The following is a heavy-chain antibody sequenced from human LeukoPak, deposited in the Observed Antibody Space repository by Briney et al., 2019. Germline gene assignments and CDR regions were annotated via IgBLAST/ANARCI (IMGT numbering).Heavy chain of an antibody. CDR3: VKDTRDTRDDY. J-gene: IGHJ4*02. CDR1: GFTFSSYG. V-gene: IGHV3-33*06. CDR2: IWYDGSNK. D-gene: IGHD5-24*01. Sequence: GRSLRLSCAASGFTFSSYGMHWVRQAPGKGLEWVAVIWYDGSNKYYADSVKGRFTISRDNSKNTVWLQMSSLRPEDTAVYYCVKDTRDTRDDYWGQGTLVTVSS.